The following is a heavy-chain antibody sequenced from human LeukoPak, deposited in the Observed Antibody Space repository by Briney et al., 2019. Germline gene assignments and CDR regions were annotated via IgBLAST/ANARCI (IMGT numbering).Heavy chain of an antibody. V-gene: IGHV3-74*01. Sequence: GGSLRLSCAASGFTFSSFWMHWVRQAPGKGLVWVSRINTDGSSTDYADSVKGRFTISRDNAKNTLYLQMNSLRAEDTAVYYCARKGNAFDIWGQGTMVTVSS. J-gene: IGHJ3*02. D-gene: IGHD3-10*01. CDR2: INTDGSST. CDR1: GFTFSSFW. CDR3: ARKGNAFDI.